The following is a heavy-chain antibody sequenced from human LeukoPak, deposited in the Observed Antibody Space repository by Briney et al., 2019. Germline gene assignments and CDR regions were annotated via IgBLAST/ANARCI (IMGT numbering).Heavy chain of an antibody. CDR2: ISGSGGNT. V-gene: IGHV3-23*01. D-gene: IGHD6-6*01. CDR1: GFTFSSYA. CDR3: AKKRSSSGGANFDY. J-gene: IGHJ4*02. Sequence: GGSPRLSCAASGFTFSSYAMSWVRQAPGKGLEWVSAISGSGGNTYYADSVKGRFTISRDNSENTLYLQMNSLRAEDTAVYYCAKKRSSSGGANFDYWGQGTLVTVSA.